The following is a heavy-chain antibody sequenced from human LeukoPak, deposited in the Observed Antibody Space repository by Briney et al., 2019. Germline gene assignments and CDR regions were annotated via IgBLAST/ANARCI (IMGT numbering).Heavy chain of an antibody. V-gene: IGHV4-59*01. Sequence: SETLSLTCTVSVGSINNFFWIWIRQPPGKGLEWIGYIYYSGSTNYNPSLKSRVTLSVDTSKNQFSLKLNSVTAADTAVYYCARSRPYSSSWGYFYYGMDVWGQGTTVTVSS. CDR3: ARSRPYSSSWGYFYYGMDV. CDR1: VGSINNFF. D-gene: IGHD6-13*01. J-gene: IGHJ6*02. CDR2: IYYSGST.